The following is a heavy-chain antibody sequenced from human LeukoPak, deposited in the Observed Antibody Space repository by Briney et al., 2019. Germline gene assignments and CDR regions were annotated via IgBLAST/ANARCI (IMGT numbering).Heavy chain of an antibody. CDR3: ARRWNYGRNYYIDV. D-gene: IGHD1-7*01. Sequence: SETLSLTCAVYGGSFSNYYWSWIRQPPGKGLEWIGEINDSGRTNYNPSLMGRVTVSVDTSKNQFSLRLTSVTATDTAVYYCARRWNYGRNYYIDVWGNGATVSVSS. CDR1: GGSFSNYY. V-gene: IGHV4-34*01. CDR2: INDSGRT. J-gene: IGHJ6*03.